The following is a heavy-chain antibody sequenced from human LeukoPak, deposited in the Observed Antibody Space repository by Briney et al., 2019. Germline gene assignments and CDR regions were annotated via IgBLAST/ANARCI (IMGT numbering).Heavy chain of an antibody. V-gene: IGHV1-2*02. J-gene: IGHJ4*02. Sequence: ASVKVSCKASGYTFTDYYIHCVRQAPGQGLEWMGWIGPKNGDTHYAQRFQGRLTMTRDTSITTAFIELSRLTSDDTAVYYCVRDHASSYDYWGQGTLVTVSS. D-gene: IGHD1-26*01. CDR2: IGPKNGDT. CDR1: GYTFTDYY. CDR3: VRDHASSYDY.